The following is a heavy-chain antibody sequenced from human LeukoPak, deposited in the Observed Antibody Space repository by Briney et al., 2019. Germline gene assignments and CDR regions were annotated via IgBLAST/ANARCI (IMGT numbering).Heavy chain of an antibody. CDR3: ASRITIFGVAYDY. J-gene: IGHJ4*02. CDR2: ISSSSSYI. V-gene: IGHV3-21*04. D-gene: IGHD3-3*01. CDR1: GFTFSSYS. Sequence: GGSLRLSCAASGFTFSSYSMNWVRQAPGKGLEWVSSISSSSSYIYYADSVKGRFTISRHNSKNTLYLQMNSLRAEDTAVYYCASRITIFGVAYDYWGQGTLVTVSS.